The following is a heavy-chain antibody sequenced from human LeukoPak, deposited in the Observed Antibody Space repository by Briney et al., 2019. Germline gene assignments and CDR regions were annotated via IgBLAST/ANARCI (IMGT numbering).Heavy chain of an antibody. CDR2: ISSSSSTI. J-gene: IGHJ4*02. D-gene: IGHD3-10*01. Sequence: PGGSLRLSCAASGFTFSSHSMNWVRQAPGKGLEWVSYISSSSSTIYYADSVKGRFTISRDNAKNSLYLQMNSLRAEDTAVYYCARDYYGSGSYYNDLGYWGQGTLVTVSS. CDR3: ARDYYGSGSYYNDLGY. V-gene: IGHV3-48*01. CDR1: GFTFSSHS.